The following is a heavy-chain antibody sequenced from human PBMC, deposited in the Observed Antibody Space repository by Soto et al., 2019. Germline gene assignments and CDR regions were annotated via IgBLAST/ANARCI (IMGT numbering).Heavy chain of an antibody. CDR2: IFQSGSV. Sequence: PWETLSLTCGVSGGTIRSPDWWTWVRQSPGKGLEWIGEIFQSGSVNYTPSLESRVTISVDKSKNQFFLTLTSVTAADTAIYFCARGRGRYSSGWSWFDPWGQGILVTVSS. CDR1: GGTIRSPDW. J-gene: IGHJ5*02. V-gene: IGHV4-4*02. CDR3: ARGRGRYSSGWSWFDP. D-gene: IGHD6-19*01.